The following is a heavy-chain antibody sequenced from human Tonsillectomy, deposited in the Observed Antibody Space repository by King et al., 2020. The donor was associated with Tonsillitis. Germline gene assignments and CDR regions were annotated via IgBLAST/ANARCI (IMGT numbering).Heavy chain of an antibody. D-gene: IGHD6-13*01. V-gene: IGHV4-39*01. CDR3: ACGISSSWYRAWFDP. CDR1: GGSISSSSYY. Sequence: QLQESGPGLVKPSETLSLTCTVSGGSISSSSYYWGWIRQPPGKGLEWIGSIYYSGSTYYNPSLKSRVTISVDTSKNQFSLKLSSVTAADTAVYYCACGISSSWYRAWFDPWGQGTLVTVSS. J-gene: IGHJ5*02. CDR2: IYYSGST.